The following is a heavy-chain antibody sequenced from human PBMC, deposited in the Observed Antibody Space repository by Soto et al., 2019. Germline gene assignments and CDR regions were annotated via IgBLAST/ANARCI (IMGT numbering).Heavy chain of an antibody. J-gene: IGHJ5*02. CDR1: GFTFSSYA. CDR3: AKDRVVGRGWFDP. Sequence: GGSLRLSYAASGFTFSSYAMSWVRQAPGKGLEWVSAISGSGGSTYYADSVKGRVTISRDNSKNTLYLQMNSLRAEDTAVYYCAKDRVVGRGWFDPWGQATLVTVS. D-gene: IGHD3-10*01. CDR2: ISGSGGST. V-gene: IGHV3-23*01.